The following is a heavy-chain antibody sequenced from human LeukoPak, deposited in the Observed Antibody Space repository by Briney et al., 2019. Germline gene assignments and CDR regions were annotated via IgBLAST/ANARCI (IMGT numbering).Heavy chain of an antibody. Sequence: PGVSVRLSCEASGFPFSSYAMNWVRQAPGKGLECVSSISSRGGSTFYADSVKGRFTISRDNSMNTLYLQMNSLRAEDTAVYYCAKALTVTTKINWFDPWGQGTLVSVSS. CDR3: AKALTVTTKINWFDP. J-gene: IGHJ5*02. V-gene: IGHV3-23*01. CDR2: ISSRGGST. CDR1: GFPFSSYA. D-gene: IGHD4-17*01.